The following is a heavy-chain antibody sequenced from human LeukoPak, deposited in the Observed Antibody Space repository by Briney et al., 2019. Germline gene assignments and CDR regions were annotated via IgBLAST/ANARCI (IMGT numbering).Heavy chain of an antibody. CDR3: ARLDYDILTGYYLDAFDI. V-gene: IGHV4-59*12. D-gene: IGHD3-9*01. CDR2: IYYSGST. CDR1: GGSISSYY. J-gene: IGHJ3*02. Sequence: SETLSLTCTVSGGSISSYYWSWIRQPPGKGLEWIGYIYYSGSTNYNPSLKSRVTISVDTSKNQFSLKLSSVTAADTAVYYCARLDYDILTGYYLDAFDIWGQGTMVTVSS.